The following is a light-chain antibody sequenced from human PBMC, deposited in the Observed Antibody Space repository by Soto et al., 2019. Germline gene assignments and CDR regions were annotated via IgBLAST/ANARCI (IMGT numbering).Light chain of an antibody. V-gene: IGLV1-40*01. CDR3: QSYDSSLSGSEV. CDR2: GNS. Sequence: QSVLTQPPSVSWAPGQRVTISCAGSSSNIGAGYDVHWYQQLPGTAPQLLIYGNSNRPSGVPHRFSGSKSGTSASLAISRLQAGDEADYYCQSYDSSLSGSEVFGTGTQLTVL. CDR1: SSNIGAGYD. J-gene: IGLJ1*01.